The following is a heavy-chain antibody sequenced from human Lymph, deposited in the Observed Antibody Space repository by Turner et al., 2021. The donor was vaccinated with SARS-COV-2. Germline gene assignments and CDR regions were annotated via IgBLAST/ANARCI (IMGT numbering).Heavy chain of an antibody. D-gene: IGHD3-3*01. CDR2: ISYDGSNK. V-gene: IGHV3-30-3*01. CDR3: ASNFWSAYRLDY. CDR1: GFTLSSYA. Sequence: VQLVESGGGVVQPGRSLRLSCAASGFTLSSYAMHWVRQAPGKGLEWVAVISYDGSNKYYTDSVKGRFTISRDNSKNTLYLQMNSLRAEDTAVYYCASNFWSAYRLDYWGQGTLVTVSS. J-gene: IGHJ4*02.